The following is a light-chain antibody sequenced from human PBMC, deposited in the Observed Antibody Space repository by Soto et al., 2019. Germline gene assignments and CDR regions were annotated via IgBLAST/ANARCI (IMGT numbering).Light chain of an antibody. J-gene: IGKJ4*01. V-gene: IGKV1-33*01. CDR1: QDLSNY. CDR3: QQYDNLPGLT. Sequence: DIQMTQAPSSLSASVGDRVTITCQASQDLSNYLNWYQQKPGKAPKLLIYDASNLETGVPSRFSGSGSGTDFTFTISSLQPEDIATYYCQQYDNLPGLTFGGGTKVEIK. CDR2: DAS.